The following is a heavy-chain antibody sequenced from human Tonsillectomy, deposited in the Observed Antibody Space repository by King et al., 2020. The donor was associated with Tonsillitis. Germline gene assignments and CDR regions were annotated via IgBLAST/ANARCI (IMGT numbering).Heavy chain of an antibody. CDR3: ARDFHCIAARPNYFDY. Sequence: VQLVESGGGVVQPGRSLRLACVGSGFTFNSYSLSWVRQAPGKGLEWVAFISYDGSDKYYADSGKGRFTVSRDNSNNTIYLQLNSLRSEDTAVYYCARDFHCIAARPNYFDYGGQGSVVTVSS. D-gene: IGHD6-6*01. CDR1: GFTFNSYS. V-gene: IGHV3-30*04. J-gene: IGHJ4*02. CDR2: ISYDGSDK.